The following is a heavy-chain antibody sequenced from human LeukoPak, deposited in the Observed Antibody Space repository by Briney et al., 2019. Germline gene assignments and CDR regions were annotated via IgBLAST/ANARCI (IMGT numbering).Heavy chain of an antibody. Sequence: SETLSLTCTVSGGSISSYYWSWIRQPPGKGLEWIGYIYYSGSTNYNPSLKSRVTISVDTSKNQFSLKLSSVTAADTAVYYCARLGLHPLDYWGQGTLVTVSS. D-gene: IGHD4-11*01. CDR1: GGSISSYY. CDR2: IYYSGST. V-gene: IGHV4-59*08. J-gene: IGHJ4*02. CDR3: ARLGLHPLDY.